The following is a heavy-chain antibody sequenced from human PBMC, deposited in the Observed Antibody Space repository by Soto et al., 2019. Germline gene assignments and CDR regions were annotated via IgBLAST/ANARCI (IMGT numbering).Heavy chain of an antibody. CDR2: INHSGST. Sequence: PSETLSLTCAVYGVSFSGFYWSWLRPPPGKGLEWIGEINHSGSTNYNPSLKSRVTISVDTSKNQFSLKLSSVTAADTAVYYCARLRPVPSYYYSMDAWCKGTTVTVS. J-gene: IGHJ6*03. CDR1: GVSFSGFY. CDR3: ARLRPVPSYYYSMDA. D-gene: IGHD6-25*01. V-gene: IGHV4-34*01.